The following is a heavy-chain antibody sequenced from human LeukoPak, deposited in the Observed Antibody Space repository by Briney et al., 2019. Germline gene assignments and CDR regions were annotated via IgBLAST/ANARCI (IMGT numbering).Heavy chain of an antibody. V-gene: IGHV3-64D*06. CDR2: ISSNGGRT. D-gene: IGHD6-19*01. CDR3: VKDLHSSGWYVYVY. J-gene: IGHJ4*02. Sequence: SGGSLRLSCSASGFTFSRYAINWVRQAPGKGLEYVSAISSNGGRTYYADSVKGRFTISRDNSNHTLYLQMSILRAEDTAVYSCVKDLHSSGWYVYVYCGQGTLVTVAS. CDR1: GFTFSRYA.